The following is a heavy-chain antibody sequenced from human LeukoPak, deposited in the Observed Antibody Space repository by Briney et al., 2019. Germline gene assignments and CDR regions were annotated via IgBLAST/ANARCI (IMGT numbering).Heavy chain of an antibody. CDR3: AVLITMIVVVITMAHHFDY. J-gene: IGHJ4*02. Sequence: GGSLRLSCAASGFTFSSYGMHWVRKAPGKGLEWVSFIRYDGSDKYYADSVRGRFTISRDNAKNSLYLQMNSLRAEDTALYYCAVLITMIVVVITMAHHFDYWGQGTLVTVSS. CDR1: GFTFSSYG. D-gene: IGHD3-22*01. V-gene: IGHV3-30*02. CDR2: IRYDGSDK.